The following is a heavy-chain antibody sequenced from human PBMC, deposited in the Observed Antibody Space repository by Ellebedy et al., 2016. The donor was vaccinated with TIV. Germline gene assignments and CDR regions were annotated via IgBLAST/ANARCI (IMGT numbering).Heavy chain of an antibody. D-gene: IGHD4-17*01. V-gene: IGHV4-34*01. J-gene: IGHJ3*01. Sequence: MPSETLSLTCTVSGGSISTYNWSWILQPPVKGLEWIGEINHSGSTNYNPSLKSRLTISVDTSKNQFSLKLSSVTAADTAVYYCARGDDYGDSEVWGQGTMVTVSS. CDR2: INHSGST. CDR1: GGSISTYN. CDR3: ARGDDYGDSEV.